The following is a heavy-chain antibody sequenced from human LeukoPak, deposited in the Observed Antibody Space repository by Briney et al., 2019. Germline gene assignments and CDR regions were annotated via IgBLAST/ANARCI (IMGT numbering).Heavy chain of an antibody. CDR2: FDPEDGET. J-gene: IGHJ5*02. D-gene: IGHD1-14*01. CDR3: ARGSVWDWFDP. Sequence: ASVKVSCKVSGYTLTELSMHWVRQAPGKGLEWMGGFDPEDGETIYAQKFQGRVTITRNTSISTAYMELSSLRSEDTAVYYCARGSVWDWFDPWGQGTLVTVSS. V-gene: IGHV1-24*01. CDR1: GYTLTELS.